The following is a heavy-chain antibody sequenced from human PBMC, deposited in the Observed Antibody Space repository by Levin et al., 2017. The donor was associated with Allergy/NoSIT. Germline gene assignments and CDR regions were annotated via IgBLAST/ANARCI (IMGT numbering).Heavy chain of an antibody. CDR2: VHHGGNV. J-gene: IGHJ2*01. CDR1: GGSIYTNDW. D-gene: IGHD3-10*01. Sequence: NSSETLSLTCAVSGGSIYTNDWWNWVRQSPGKGLEWLGEVHHGGNVNYNPSLKRRVLISLDKSKNQFSLILTSLTAADTAVYYCARDHETSGSWHFDLWGRGTLVIVSS. CDR3: ARDHETSGSWHFDL. V-gene: IGHV4-4*02.